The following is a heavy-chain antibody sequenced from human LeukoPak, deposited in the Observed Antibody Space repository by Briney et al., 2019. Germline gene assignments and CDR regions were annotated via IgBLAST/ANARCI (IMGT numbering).Heavy chain of an antibody. CDR3: ARDRIAVAGTHYYYYMDV. V-gene: IGHV3-11*04. Sequence: GGSLRLSCAASGFTFSDYNMRWIRQAPGKGLEWVSSISRSGSTKYYADSVKGRFTISRDNAKNSLYLQMNSLRAEDTAVYYCARDRIAVAGTHYYYYMDVWGKGTTVTISS. CDR2: ISRSGSTK. J-gene: IGHJ6*03. D-gene: IGHD6-19*01. CDR1: GFTFSDYN.